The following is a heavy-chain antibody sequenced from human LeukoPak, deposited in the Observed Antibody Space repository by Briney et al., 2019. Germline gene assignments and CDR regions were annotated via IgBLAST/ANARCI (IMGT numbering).Heavy chain of an antibody. CDR2: IYYSGST. J-gene: IGHJ4*02. CDR3: ARLGYGSGSYADY. Sequence: SETLSRTCTVSGGSINSYYWSWIREPPGKGLEWIGYIYYSGSTNYNPSHKSRVTISVDTSKNQFSLKLSSVTAADTAVYYCARLGYGSGSYADYWGQGTLGTVSS. V-gene: IGHV4-59*08. CDR1: GGSINSYY. D-gene: IGHD3-10*01.